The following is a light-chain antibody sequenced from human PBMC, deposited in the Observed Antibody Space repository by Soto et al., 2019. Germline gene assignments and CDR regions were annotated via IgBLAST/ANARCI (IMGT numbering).Light chain of an antibody. CDR1: KSDIGAYVF. V-gene: IGLV2-14*01. Sequence: QSALTQPASVSGSPGQSITISCTGTKSDIGAYVFVSWYQQHPGKAPKLIIYEVSNRPSGVSNRFSGSKSGYTASLTISGLQAEDESLYYCSAFTTDSTVIFGGGTKVTVL. CDR2: EVS. J-gene: IGLJ2*01. CDR3: SAFTTDSTVI.